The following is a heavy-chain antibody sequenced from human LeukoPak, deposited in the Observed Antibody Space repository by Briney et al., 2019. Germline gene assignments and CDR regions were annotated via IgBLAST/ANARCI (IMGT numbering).Heavy chain of an antibody. V-gene: IGHV3-30*03. CDR1: GFTFRSYG. D-gene: IGHD2-2*01. CDR2: ISYDGSNK. J-gene: IGHJ6*03. Sequence: GGSLRLSCAASGFTFRSYGMHWVRQAPGKGLEWVAVISYDGSNKRYADSVKGRFTISRDNSKNTLYLQMNSLRAEDTAVYYCATLPAAIYSSGRSYYMDVWGKGTTVTVSS. CDR3: ATLPAAIYSSGRSYYMDV.